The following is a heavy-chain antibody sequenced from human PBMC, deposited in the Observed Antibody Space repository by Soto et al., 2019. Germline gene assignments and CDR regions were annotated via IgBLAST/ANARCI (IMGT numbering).Heavy chain of an antibody. CDR2: ISYDGSDK. V-gene: IGHV3-30*18. Sequence: GGSLSLSCAASGLIFRSYGMQWVRKVPGKGLEWVAVISYDGSDKYYADYVKGRFTISRDNSKNTLYLQMSSLRAEDTAVYYCAKDKVDRSGWYRDAFNIWGQGTMGTVSS. CDR1: GLIFRSYG. D-gene: IGHD6-19*01. J-gene: IGHJ3*02. CDR3: AKDKVDRSGWYRDAFNI.